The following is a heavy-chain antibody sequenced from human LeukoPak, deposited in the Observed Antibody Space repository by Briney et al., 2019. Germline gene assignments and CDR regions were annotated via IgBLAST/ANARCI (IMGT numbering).Heavy chain of an antibody. CDR1: GDSISSYY. J-gene: IGHJ3*02. CDR3: ARDYAFDI. V-gene: IGHV4-59*01. Sequence: AETLSLTCTVSGDSISSYYWSWIRQPPGKGLEWIGYIYDIGSTNYNPSLKSRVTISVDTSKNQFSLKLSSVTAADTAVYYCARDYAFDIWGQGTMVTV. CDR2: IYDIGST.